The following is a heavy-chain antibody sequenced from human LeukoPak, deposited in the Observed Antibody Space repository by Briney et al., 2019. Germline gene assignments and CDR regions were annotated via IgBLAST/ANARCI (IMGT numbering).Heavy chain of an antibody. J-gene: IGHJ4*02. V-gene: IGHV3-30*04. Sequence: HPGRSLRLSCVASGFTFSNYVMHWVRQAPGKGLEWVSVISFDGRNENYGDSVKGRFTISRDNSKNMVFLLMNSLRSEDTAVYYCARVARESSSWYYFDYWGQGTLVTVSS. D-gene: IGHD6-13*01. CDR2: ISFDGRNE. CDR1: GFTFSNYV. CDR3: ARVARESSSWYYFDY.